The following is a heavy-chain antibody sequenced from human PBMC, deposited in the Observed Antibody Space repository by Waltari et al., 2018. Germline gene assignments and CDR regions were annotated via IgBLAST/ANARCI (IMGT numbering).Heavy chain of an antibody. J-gene: IGHJ4*02. D-gene: IGHD2-21*02. CDR3: ARFCSATNCYWSFDY. CDR1: GAPGTTYY. CDR2: VHQNGNT. V-gene: IGHV4-59*02. Sequence: VPLQESGPGLVKPSGTPSLTCTASGAPGTTYYWSWVRQPPGKGLEWIGFVHQNGNTKYNPALKSRVTMSVDTPKKQFSLKLSSVTAVDTAVYYCARFCSATNCYWSFDYWGQGLLVTVSS.